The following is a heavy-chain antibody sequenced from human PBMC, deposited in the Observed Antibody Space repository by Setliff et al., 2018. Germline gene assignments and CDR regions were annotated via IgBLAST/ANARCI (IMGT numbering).Heavy chain of an antibody. J-gene: IGHJ5*02. D-gene: IGHD2-2*01. Sequence: SETLSLTCSVTGGSMTDFFWNWIRQPPGKGLEWIGYIYTKGSTNYSPSLKSRVTMYVDTSKSQLSLKLSSVTAADTAVYYCARDQGYCGSASCYAQLWFDPWGQGTLVTVSS. CDR3: ARDQGYCGSASCYAQLWFDP. V-gene: IGHV4-4*08. CDR2: IYTKGST. CDR1: GGSMTDFF.